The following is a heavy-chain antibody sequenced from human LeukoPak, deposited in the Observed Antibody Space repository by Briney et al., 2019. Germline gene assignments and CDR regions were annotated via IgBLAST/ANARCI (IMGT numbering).Heavy chain of an antibody. CDR1: GYTFTCYN. J-gene: IGHJ5*02. D-gene: IGHD3-9*01. CDR3: ARGLFDVLTDSHNWFDP. CDR2: INPNNGDT. Sequence: ASVKVSCKASGYTFTCYNMHWVRQAPGQGLEWMGWINPNNGDTNYAQKFQGRVSMTRYTSISTAYLELSRLTSDDTAVYYCARGLFDVLTDSHNWFDPWGQGTLVTVSS. V-gene: IGHV1-2*02.